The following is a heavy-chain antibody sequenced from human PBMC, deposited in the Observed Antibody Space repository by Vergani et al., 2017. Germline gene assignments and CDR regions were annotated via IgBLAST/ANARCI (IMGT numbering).Heavy chain of an antibody. V-gene: IGHV3-48*04. D-gene: IGHD3-16*02. CDR3: ARVRPDDYVWVSYREIDY. CDR1: GFTFSSYS. Sequence: EVQPVESGGGLVQPGGSLRLSCAASGFTFSSYSMNWVRQAPGKGLEWVSYISSSSSTIYYADSVKGRFTISRDNAKNSLYLQMNSLRAEDTAVYYCARVRPDDYVWVSYREIDYWGQGTLVTVSS. CDR2: ISSSSSTI. J-gene: IGHJ4*02.